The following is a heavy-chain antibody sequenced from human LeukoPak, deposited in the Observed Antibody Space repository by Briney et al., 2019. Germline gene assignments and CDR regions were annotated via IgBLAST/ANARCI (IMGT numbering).Heavy chain of an antibody. CDR1: GYTFTSYA. Sequence: GASVKVSCKASGYTFTSYAMHWVRQAPGQRLEWKGWINAGNGNTKYSQKFQGRVTITRGTSASTAYMELSSLRSEDTAVYYCASQYNWNDLGWFDPWGQGTLVTVSS. J-gene: IGHJ5*02. CDR3: ASQYNWNDLGWFDP. D-gene: IGHD1-1*01. V-gene: IGHV1-3*01. CDR2: INAGNGNT.